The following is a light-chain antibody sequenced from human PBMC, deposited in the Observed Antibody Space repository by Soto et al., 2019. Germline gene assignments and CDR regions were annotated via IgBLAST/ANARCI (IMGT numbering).Light chain of an antibody. Sequence: DCQMTTCPSTLSASIGEKVTITCRASQSISTWLAWYQQKPGKAPKLLISDASSLESGVPSRFSGSGSGTEFTLTISSLQPDDFATYYCQQYNSYPLTFGGGTKVDI. CDR3: QQYNSYPLT. V-gene: IGKV1-5*01. CDR1: QSISTW. J-gene: IGKJ4*01. CDR2: DAS.